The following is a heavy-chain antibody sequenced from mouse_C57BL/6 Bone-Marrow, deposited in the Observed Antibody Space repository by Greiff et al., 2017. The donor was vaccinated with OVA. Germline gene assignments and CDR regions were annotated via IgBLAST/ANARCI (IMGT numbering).Heavy chain of an antibody. D-gene: IGHD1-1*01. CDR2: IYPGSGST. J-gene: IGHJ2*01. V-gene: IGHV1-55*01. Sequence: QVQLQQPGAELVKPGASVKMSCTASGYTFTSYWITWVKQRPGQGLEWIGDIYPGSGSTNYNEKFKSKSTLTVDTSSSTAYMQLSSLTSEDSAVYYCASSLTVAPYYWGQGTTLTVSS. CDR1: GYTFTSYW. CDR3: ASSLTVAPYY.